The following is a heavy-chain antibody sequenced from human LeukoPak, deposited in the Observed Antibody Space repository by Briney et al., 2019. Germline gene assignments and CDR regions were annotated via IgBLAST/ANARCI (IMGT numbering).Heavy chain of an antibody. Sequence: SETLSLTCAVSGGSISSGGYTWSWIPQPQGMGLEWIVYIYYSGSTYYNTSLKSRVTISVVRSKNQFSLKLSSVTAADTAVYYCARWLDYYDSSGSAFDLWGRGTLVTVSS. J-gene: IGHJ2*01. CDR1: GGSISSGGYT. V-gene: IGHV4-30-2*01. CDR2: IYYSGST. D-gene: IGHD3-22*01. CDR3: ARWLDYYDSSGSAFDL.